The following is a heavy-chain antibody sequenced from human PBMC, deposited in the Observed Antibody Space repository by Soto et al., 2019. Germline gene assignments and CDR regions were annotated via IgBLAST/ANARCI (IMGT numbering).Heavy chain of an antibody. V-gene: IGHV4-34*01. CDR2: INHSGST. J-gene: IGHJ6*02. CDR1: GGSFSGYY. Sequence: QVQLQQWGAGLLKPSETLSLTCAVYGGSFSGYYWSWIRQPPGKGLEWIGEINHSGSTNYNPSLKSRVTISVDTSKNHFSLKLSSVTAADTAVYYCASSYGMDVCGQGTTVTVSS. CDR3: ASSYGMDV.